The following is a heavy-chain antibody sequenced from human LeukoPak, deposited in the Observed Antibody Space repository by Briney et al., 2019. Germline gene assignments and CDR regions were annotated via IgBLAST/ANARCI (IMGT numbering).Heavy chain of an antibody. Sequence: GASVKVSCKASGYTFTSYGISWVRQAPGQGLEWMGWISAYNGNTNYAQKLQGRVTMTRDTSISTAYMELSRLRSDDTAVYYCARDLTGLLHRRWFDPWGQGTLVTVSS. CDR1: GYTFTSYG. V-gene: IGHV1-18*01. J-gene: IGHJ5*02. D-gene: IGHD2-15*01. CDR3: ARDLTGLLHRRWFDP. CDR2: ISAYNGNT.